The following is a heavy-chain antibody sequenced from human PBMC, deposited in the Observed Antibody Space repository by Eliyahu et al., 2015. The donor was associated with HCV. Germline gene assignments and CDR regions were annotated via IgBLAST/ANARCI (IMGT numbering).Heavy chain of an antibody. Sequence: EVQSVESGGGLVQPGGSLRLSCAASGFTFRXHWMTWVRXAPGKGLEWLGNINEDGSVKNYVDSVKGRFTFSRDNAKNSLYLQMNSLRAEDTAVYYCARDPAYGALDYWGQGTLVTVSS. D-gene: IGHD4-17*01. J-gene: IGHJ4*02. V-gene: IGHV3-7*01. CDR2: INEDGSVK. CDR3: ARDPAYGALDY. CDR1: GFTFRXHW.